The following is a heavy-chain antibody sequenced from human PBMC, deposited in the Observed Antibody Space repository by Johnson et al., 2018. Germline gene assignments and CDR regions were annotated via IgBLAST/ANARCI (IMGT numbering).Heavy chain of an antibody. D-gene: IGHD6-19*01. Sequence: QVQLQESGPALVKPSETLSLTCTVSGGSISSYYWSWIRQPPGKVLEWIASMYYSGSTNYNPSLRSRVTVSVDTSKNQFSLKLSFVTAEDTAVYYCAKGLRRVRTHDRGSGPRTKGYYYYYYMDVWGKGTTVTVSS. V-gene: IGHV4-59*01. CDR3: AKGLRRVRTHDRGSGPRTKGYYYYYYMDV. CDR1: GGSISSYY. CDR2: MYYSGST. J-gene: IGHJ6*03.